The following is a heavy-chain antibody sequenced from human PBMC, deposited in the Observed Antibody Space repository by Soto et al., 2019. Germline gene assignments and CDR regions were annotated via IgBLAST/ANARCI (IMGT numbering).Heavy chain of an antibody. Sequence: EAHLVGSGGGLVQPGGSLRLSCAASGFAVSANDLRWVRQAPGKGLEWVSLIYSGGDTDYEGSVRGRFAISRDNSKNTPYLQTISLKAGDTAVYYCATRRTTAPFWGQGALVNVSS. CDR2: IYSGGDT. J-gene: IGHJ4*02. V-gene: IGHV3-66*01. CDR1: GFAVSAND. CDR3: ATRRTTAPF. D-gene: IGHD6-25*01.